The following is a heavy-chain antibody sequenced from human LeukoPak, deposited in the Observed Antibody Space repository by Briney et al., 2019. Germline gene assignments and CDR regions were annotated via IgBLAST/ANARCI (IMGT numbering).Heavy chain of an antibody. Sequence: GGSLRLSCAASGFIFTNYAFHWVHQARGEGLEWGAAISYDGSKKFYADSVMGRFTLSRDNSKNTLRLQMNSLTPEDTAVYYCARDYGASWGQGTLVTVSS. D-gene: IGHD4-17*01. CDR2: ISYDGSKK. V-gene: IGHV3-30*04. J-gene: IGHJ5*02. CDR1: GFIFTNYA. CDR3: ARDYGAS.